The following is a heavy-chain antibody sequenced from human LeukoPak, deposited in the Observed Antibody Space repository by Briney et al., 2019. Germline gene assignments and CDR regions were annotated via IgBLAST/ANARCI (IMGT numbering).Heavy chain of an antibody. CDR3: ARDSWEQLAHDAFDI. V-gene: IGHV4-39*07. CDR2: IYYSGST. J-gene: IGHJ3*02. Sequence: SETLPLTCTVSGGSISSSSYYWGWIRQPPGKGLEWIGSIYYSGSTYYNPSLKSRVTISVDTSKNQFSLKLSSVTAADTAVYYCARDSWEQLAHDAFDIWGQGTMVTVSS. D-gene: IGHD6-6*01. CDR1: GGSISSSSYY.